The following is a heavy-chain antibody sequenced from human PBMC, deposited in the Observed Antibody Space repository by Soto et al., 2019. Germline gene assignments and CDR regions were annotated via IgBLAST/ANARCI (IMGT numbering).Heavy chain of an antibody. Sequence: GASVKVSCKASGDTFTSDGISWVRQAPGQGLERMGWISAYNGNTNYAQKLQGRVTMTTDTSTSTAYMELRSLRSDDTAVYYCARDLALPIPPSPWQGPNYYYYGMDVWGQGTTVTVS. CDR2: ISAYNGNT. V-gene: IGHV1-18*01. CDR1: GDTFTSDG. J-gene: IGHJ6*02. CDR3: ARDLALPIPPSPWQGPNYYYYGMDV.